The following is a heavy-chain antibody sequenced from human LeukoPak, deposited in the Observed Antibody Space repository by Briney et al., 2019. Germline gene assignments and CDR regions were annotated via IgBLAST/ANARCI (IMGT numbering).Heavy chain of an antibody. J-gene: IGHJ5*02. V-gene: IGHV3-23*01. CDR1: GFTFSNAW. D-gene: IGHD3-10*01. Sequence: GGSLRLSCAASGFTFSNAWMSWVRQAPGKGLEWVSSISASGGSTYYGDSVKGRFTISRDTSRNTLYLQMNSLRLEDTAIYYCVKDLMRDRWFGESWGQGTLVTVSS. CDR2: ISASGGST. CDR3: VKDLMRDRWFGES.